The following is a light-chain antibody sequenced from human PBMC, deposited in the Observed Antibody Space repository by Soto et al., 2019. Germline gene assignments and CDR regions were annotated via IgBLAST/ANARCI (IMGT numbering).Light chain of an antibody. V-gene: IGKV1-39*01. CDR3: QQSYSAPPT. J-gene: IGKJ1*01. CDR2: AAS. CDR1: QSITTY. Sequence: DIQMTQSPSSLSASVGDRVTVTCRASQSITTYLNWYQQKPGKAPKLLIYAASRLRRGVPSRFSGSGSGTDFTLTISSLQPEDFAAYYCQQSYSAPPTFGLGTKVEFK.